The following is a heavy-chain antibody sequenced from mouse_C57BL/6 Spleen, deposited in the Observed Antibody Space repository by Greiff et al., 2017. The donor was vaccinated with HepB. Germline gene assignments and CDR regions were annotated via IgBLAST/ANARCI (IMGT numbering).Heavy chain of an antibody. CDR1: GFTFSDYG. V-gene: IGHV5-17*01. Sequence: EVKLVESGGGLVKPGGSLKLSCAASGFTFSDYGMHWVRQAPEKGLEWVAYISSVSSTIYYADTVKGRFTISRDNAKNTLFLQMTSLRSEDTAMYYCARRLYKGFDYWGQGTTLTVSS. CDR3: ARRLYKGFDY. J-gene: IGHJ2*01. CDR2: ISSVSSTI. D-gene: IGHD1-3*01.